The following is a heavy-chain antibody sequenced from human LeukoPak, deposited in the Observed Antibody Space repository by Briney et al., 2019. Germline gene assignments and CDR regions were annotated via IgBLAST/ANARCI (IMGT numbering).Heavy chain of an antibody. CDR1: GFTFSSYA. D-gene: IGHD5-18*01. V-gene: IGHV3-30*04. Sequence: PGGSLRLSCAASGFTFSSYAMHWVRQAPGKGLEWVAFISYDGTNQYYADSVKGRFTISIDNSKNTLYLQMNSLRAEDTAVYYCARDTPMASFDYWGQGTLVTVSS. J-gene: IGHJ4*02. CDR2: ISYDGTNQ. CDR3: ARDTPMASFDY.